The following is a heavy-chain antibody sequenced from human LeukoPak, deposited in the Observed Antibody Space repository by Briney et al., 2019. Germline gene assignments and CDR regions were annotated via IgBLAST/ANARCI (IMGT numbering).Heavy chain of an antibody. CDR2: INHSGST. J-gene: IGHJ4*02. CDR3: ASVYDSSGYYPF. Sequence: SETLSLTCTVSGGSFSSGNYYWSWIRQPPGKGLEWIGEINHSGSTNYNPSLKSRVTISVDTSKNQFSLKLSSVTAADTAVYYCASVYDSSGYYPFWGQGTLVTVSS. CDR1: GGSFSSGNYY. V-gene: IGHV4-34*01. D-gene: IGHD3-22*01.